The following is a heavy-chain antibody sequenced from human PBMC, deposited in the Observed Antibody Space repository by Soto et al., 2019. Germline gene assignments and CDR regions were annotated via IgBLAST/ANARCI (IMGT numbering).Heavy chain of an antibody. V-gene: IGHV5-51*01. CDR1: GYSFTSYW. D-gene: IGHD1-26*01. CDR3: ARPPYSASYYYFDQ. CDR2: IYPGDSDT. J-gene: IGHJ4*02. Sequence: GESLKISCKASGYSFTSYWIGWVRQMPGKGLEWMGIIYPGDSDTIYSPSFQGQVTISADKSISTAYLQWNSLKASDTAMYYCARPPYSASYYYFDQWGQGTPVTVSS.